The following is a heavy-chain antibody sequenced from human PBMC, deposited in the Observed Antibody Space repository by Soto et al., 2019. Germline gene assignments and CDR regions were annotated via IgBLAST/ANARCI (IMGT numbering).Heavy chain of an antibody. J-gene: IGHJ3*02. CDR2: INHSGST. Sequence: QVQLQQWGAGLLKPSETLSLTCAVYGGSFSGYYWSWIRQPPGKGLEWIGEINHSGSTNYNPSLKSRVTISVDTSKNQFSLKLSSVTAADTAVYYCATHSPGLVTYYDFWSGYYHPDAFDIWGQGTMVTVSS. CDR1: GGSFSGYY. V-gene: IGHV4-34*01. D-gene: IGHD3-3*01. CDR3: ATHSPGLVTYYDFWSGYYHPDAFDI.